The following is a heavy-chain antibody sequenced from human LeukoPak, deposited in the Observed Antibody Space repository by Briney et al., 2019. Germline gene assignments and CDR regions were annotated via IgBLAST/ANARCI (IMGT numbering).Heavy chain of an antibody. CDR2: IVVGSGNT. J-gene: IGHJ4*02. Sequence: SVKVSCKASGFTLTSSAMQWVRQARGQRLEWIGWIVVGSGNTNYAQKFQERVTITRDMSTSTAYMELSSLRSEDTAVYYCAAVYSSGGSDYWGQGTLVTVSS. V-gene: IGHV1-58*02. CDR1: GFTLTSSA. D-gene: IGHD6-19*01. CDR3: AAVYSSGGSDY.